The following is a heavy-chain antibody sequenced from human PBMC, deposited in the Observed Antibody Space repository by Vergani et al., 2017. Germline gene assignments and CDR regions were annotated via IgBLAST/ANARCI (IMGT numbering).Heavy chain of an antibody. Sequence: QVQLVQSGAEVKKPGSSVKVSCKASGGTFSSYAISWVRQAPGQGLEWMGRIIPIFGTANYAQKFQGRVTITADESTSTAYMELSSLRSEDTAVYYCAGEYYYDSSGYLYWFDPWGQGTLVTVSS. CDR2: IIPIFGTA. CDR1: GGTFSSYA. V-gene: IGHV1-69*13. J-gene: IGHJ5*02. CDR3: AGEYYYDSSGYLYWFDP. D-gene: IGHD3-22*01.